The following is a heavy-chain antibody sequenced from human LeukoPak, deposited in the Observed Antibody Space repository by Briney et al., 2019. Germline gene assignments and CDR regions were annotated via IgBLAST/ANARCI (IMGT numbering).Heavy chain of an antibody. J-gene: IGHJ3*02. D-gene: IGHD4-17*01. CDR2: ISAYNGNT. CDR3: ARDFGDYGDYARSNDAFDI. Sequence: GASVKVSCKASGYTFTSYGISWVRQAPGQGLEWMGWISAYNGNTNYAQKLQGRVTMTTDTSTSTAYMELRSLRSDDTAVYYCARDFGDYGDYARSNDAFDIRGQGTMVTVSS. V-gene: IGHV1-18*01. CDR1: GYTFTSYG.